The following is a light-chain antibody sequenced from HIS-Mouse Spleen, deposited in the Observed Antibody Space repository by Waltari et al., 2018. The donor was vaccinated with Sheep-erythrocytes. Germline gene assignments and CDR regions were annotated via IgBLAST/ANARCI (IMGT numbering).Light chain of an antibody. CDR1: SSNIGSKT. CDR3: AAWDDSLNGVV. V-gene: IGLV1-44*01. J-gene: IGLJ2*01. CDR2: SNN. Sequence: QSVLTQPPSASGTPGQRVTISCSGSSSNIGSKTVTWYQQLPGTAPKLLIYSNNQRPSGVPYRFSGSKSGTSASLAISGLQSEDEADYYCAAWDDSLNGVVFGGGTKLTVL.